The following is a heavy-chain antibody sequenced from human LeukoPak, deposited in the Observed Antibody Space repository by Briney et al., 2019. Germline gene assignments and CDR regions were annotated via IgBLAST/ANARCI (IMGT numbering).Heavy chain of an antibody. D-gene: IGHD3-3*01. Sequence: SETLSLTCTVSGGSISSYYWSWIRQPPGKGLEWIGYIYYSGNTNYNPSLKSRVTISVDTSKNQFSLKLSSVTAADTAVYYCARVDLDYDFWSGYYTAYDAFDIWGQGTMVTVSS. CDR1: GGSISSYY. V-gene: IGHV4-59*01. CDR3: ARVDLDYDFWSGYYTAYDAFDI. CDR2: IYYSGNT. J-gene: IGHJ3*02.